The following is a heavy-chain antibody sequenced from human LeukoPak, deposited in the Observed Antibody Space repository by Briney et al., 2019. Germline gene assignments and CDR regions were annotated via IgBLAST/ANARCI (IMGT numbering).Heavy chain of an antibody. J-gene: IGHJ4*02. D-gene: IGHD1-1*01. CDR2: ISASGGST. CDR3: APNWNLDY. V-gene: IGHV3-23*01. Sequence: PSETLSLTCAVYGGSFSGYYWSWVRQAPGKGLEWMSAISASGGSTYYADSVKGRFTISRDNSKNTLYLQMNSLRPEDTAIYYCAPNWNLDYWGQGSLVTVSS. CDR1: GGSFSGYY.